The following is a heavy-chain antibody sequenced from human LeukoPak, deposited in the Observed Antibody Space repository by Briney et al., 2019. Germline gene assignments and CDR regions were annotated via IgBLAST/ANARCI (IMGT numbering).Heavy chain of an antibody. Sequence: ASVKVSCKASGYTFTSYGISWVRQAPGQGLEWMGWISAYNGNTSYAQKLQGRVTMTTDTSTSTAYMELRSLRSDDTAVYYCARDYRSGGIVYYYYMDVWGKGTTVTISS. CDR2: ISAYNGNT. CDR3: ARDYRSGGIVYYYYMDV. D-gene: IGHD3-10*01. V-gene: IGHV1-18*01. J-gene: IGHJ6*03. CDR1: GYTFTSYG.